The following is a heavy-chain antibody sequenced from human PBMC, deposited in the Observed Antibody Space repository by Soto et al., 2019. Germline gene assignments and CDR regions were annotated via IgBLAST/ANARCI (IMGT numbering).Heavy chain of an antibody. J-gene: IGHJ4*02. CDR1: GYTFTSYY. CDR3: ARDPIHNWNYGFFEY. V-gene: IGHV1-46*03. CDR2: INPSGGST. D-gene: IGHD1-7*01. Sequence: ASGKVSCKASGYTFTSYYMHWVRQAPGQGLEWMGRINPSGGSTSYAQKFQGRVNMTRDTSTSTVYMELSSLRSEDTAVYYCARDPIHNWNYGFFEYWGQGTLVTVSS.